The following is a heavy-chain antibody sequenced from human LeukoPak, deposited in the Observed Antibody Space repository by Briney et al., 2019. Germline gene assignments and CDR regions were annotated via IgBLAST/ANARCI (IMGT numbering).Heavy chain of an antibody. J-gene: IGHJ4*02. CDR3: AKDEVNQLFDY. CDR1: GFTFSVYA. V-gene: IGHV3-23*01. Sequence: PGGSLRLSCAASGFTFSVYAMAWVRQAPGKGLGWVSTMSNSGDRTYYADSVKGRFTISRDNSKNTLYLQMNSLRAEDTAVYYCAKDEVNQLFDYWGQGTLVTVSS. CDR2: MSNSGDRT. D-gene: IGHD1-14*01.